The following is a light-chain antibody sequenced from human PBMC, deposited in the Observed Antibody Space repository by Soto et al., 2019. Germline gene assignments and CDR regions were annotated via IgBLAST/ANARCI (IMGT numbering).Light chain of an antibody. CDR3: QQYGGSSRT. CDR1: QSVRNNY. V-gene: IGKV3-20*01. J-gene: IGKJ1*01. CDR2: ETY. Sequence: IVLTQSPDTLSLSPGERVTLSCRASQSVRNNYLAWYQQKPGQAPRLLIYETYRRATGIPDRFSGSGSGIDFTLTISRLEPEDFAVYLCQQYGGSSRTFGRGTKVDIK.